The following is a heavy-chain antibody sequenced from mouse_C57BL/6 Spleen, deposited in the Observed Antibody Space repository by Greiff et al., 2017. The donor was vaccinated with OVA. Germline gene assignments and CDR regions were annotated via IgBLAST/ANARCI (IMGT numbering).Heavy chain of an antibody. CDR2: IYPRSGNA. D-gene: IGHD1-1*01. J-gene: IGHJ2*01. Sequence: VKLQESGAELARPGASVKLSCKASGYTFTSYGISWVKQRTGQGLEWIGEIYPRSGNAYYNEKFKGEATLTADKSSSTAYMELRSLTSEDSAVYFCARSGSAVVAEYYFDYWGQGTTLTVSS. V-gene: IGHV1-81*01. CDR1: GYTFTSYG. CDR3: ARSGSAVVAEYYFDY.